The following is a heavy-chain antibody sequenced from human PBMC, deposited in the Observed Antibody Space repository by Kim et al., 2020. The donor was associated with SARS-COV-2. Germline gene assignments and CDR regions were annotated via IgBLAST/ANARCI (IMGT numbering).Heavy chain of an antibody. CDR1: GGSISSGSYY. CDR3: ARGGKSPSELLWFGETPRNYYGMDV. CDR2: IYTSGST. D-gene: IGHD3-10*01. Sequence: SETLSLTCTVSGGSISSGSYYWSWIRQPAGKGLEWIGRIYTSGSTNYNPSLKSRVTISVDTSKNQFSLKLSFVTAADTAVYYCARGGKSPSELLWFGETPRNYYGMDVWGQGTTVTVSS. J-gene: IGHJ6*02. V-gene: IGHV4-61*02.